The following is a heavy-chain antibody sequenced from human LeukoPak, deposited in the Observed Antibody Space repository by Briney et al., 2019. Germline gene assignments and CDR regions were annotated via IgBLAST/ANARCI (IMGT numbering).Heavy chain of an antibody. Sequence: GGSLRLSCAASGFTFSSYGMHWVRQAPGKGLEWVAVISYDGSNKYYADSVKGRFTISRDNSKNTLYLQMNSLRAEDTAVYYCAKDRSFSSGWYEVGYFQHWGQGTLVTVSS. V-gene: IGHV3-30*18. CDR3: AKDRSFSSGWYEVGYFQH. CDR2: ISYDGSNK. J-gene: IGHJ1*01. D-gene: IGHD6-19*01. CDR1: GFTFSSYG.